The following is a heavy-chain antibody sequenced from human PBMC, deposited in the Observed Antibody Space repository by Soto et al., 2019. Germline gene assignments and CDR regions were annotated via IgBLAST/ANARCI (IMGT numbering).Heavy chain of an antibody. CDR1: GGSISSYY. V-gene: IGHV4-59*01. CDR2: IYYSGST. D-gene: IGHD1-1*01. Sequence: QVQLQESGPGLVKPSETLSLTCTVSGGSISSYYWGWIRQPPGKGLEWIGYIYYSGSTNYNPSLKIRVTITVDTSKNQFSLKLSSVTAADTAVYYCAREGTTVDSYYYYGMDVWGQGTTVTVSS. CDR3: AREGTTVDSYYYYGMDV. J-gene: IGHJ6*02.